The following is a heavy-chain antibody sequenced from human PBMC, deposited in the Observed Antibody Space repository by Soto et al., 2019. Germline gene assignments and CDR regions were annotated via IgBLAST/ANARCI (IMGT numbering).Heavy chain of an antibody. CDR2: ISGSGGST. Sequence: PGGSLRLSCAASGFTFSSYAMSWVRQAPGKGLEWVSAISGSGGSTYYADSVKGRFTISRDNSKNTLYLQMNSLRAEDAAVYYCAKDREYNWNYVPIDYWGQGTLVTVSS. D-gene: IGHD1-7*01. V-gene: IGHV3-23*01. J-gene: IGHJ4*02. CDR1: GFTFSSYA. CDR3: AKDREYNWNYVPIDY.